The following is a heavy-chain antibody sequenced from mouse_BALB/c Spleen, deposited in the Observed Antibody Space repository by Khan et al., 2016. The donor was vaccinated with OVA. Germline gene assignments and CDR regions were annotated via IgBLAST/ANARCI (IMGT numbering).Heavy chain of an antibody. CDR1: GYTFTSYT. V-gene: IGHV1-4*01. CDR2: INPNIGYT. D-gene: IGHD2-14*01. CDR3: VRDGDYYRNDGWFAD. J-gene: IGHJ3*01. Sequence: QVQLKESGAELARPGASVKMSCKTSGYTFTSYTIHWIKLRPGQGLEWIGYINPNIGYTNYNQKFKDKATLTADKSSTTVYMQLSSLTSDDSAIYNCVRDGDYYRNDGWFADWGQGGLVTVSA.